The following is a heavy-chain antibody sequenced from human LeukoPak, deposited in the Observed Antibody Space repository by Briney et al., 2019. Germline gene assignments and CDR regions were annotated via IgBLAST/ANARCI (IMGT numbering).Heavy chain of an antibody. CDR1: GHTFTSYD. CDR2: MNPNSGNT. D-gene: IGHD4-17*01. J-gene: IGHJ4*02. Sequence: HVASVKVSCKASGHTFTSYDINWVRQATGQGLEWMGWMNPNSGNTGYAQKFQGRVTMTRNTSISTAYMELSSLRSEDTAVYYCARSRDYGDYLDYWGQGTLVTVSS. CDR3: ARSRDYGDYLDY. V-gene: IGHV1-8*01.